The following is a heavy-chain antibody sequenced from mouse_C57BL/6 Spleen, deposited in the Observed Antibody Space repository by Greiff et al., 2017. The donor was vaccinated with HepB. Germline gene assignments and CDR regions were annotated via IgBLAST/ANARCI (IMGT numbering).Heavy chain of an antibody. CDR3: ARGGQGYVDY. Sequence: EVHLVESGGGLVKPGGSLKLSCAASGFTFSDYGMHWVRQAPEKGLEWVAYISSGSSTIYYADTVKGRFTISRDNAKNTLFLQMTSLRSEDTAMYYCARGGQGYVDYWGQGTTLTVSS. CDR1: GFTFSDYG. V-gene: IGHV5-17*01. J-gene: IGHJ2*01. D-gene: IGHD3-3*01. CDR2: ISSGSSTI.